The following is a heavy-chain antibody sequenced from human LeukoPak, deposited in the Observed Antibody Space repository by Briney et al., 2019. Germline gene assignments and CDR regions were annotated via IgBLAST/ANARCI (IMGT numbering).Heavy chain of an antibody. V-gene: IGHV4-39*01. CDR1: SGSISSSSYY. D-gene: IGHD3-22*01. CDR3: ARYDSGGFYRSFDY. CDR2: IYYSGST. J-gene: IGHJ4*02. Sequence: SETLSLTCTVSSGSISSSSYYWGWIRQPPGKGLGWIGNIYYSGSTYYNPSLKSRVTISVDTSQSQFSLRLSSVTAADTAVYYCARYDSGGFYRSFDYWGQGTLVTVSS.